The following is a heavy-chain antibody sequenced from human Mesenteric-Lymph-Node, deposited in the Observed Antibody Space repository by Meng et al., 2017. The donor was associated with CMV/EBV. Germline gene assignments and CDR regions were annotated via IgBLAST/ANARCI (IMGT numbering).Heavy chain of an antibody. V-gene: IGHV5-51*01. Sequence: GESLKISCKASGYFFNEYWIAWVRQMPGKGLEWMGIIFPRDSDIRYSPSFEGQVTISVDTSISTAYLQWSSLKPSDTAIYFCARADWAWVTPYYLDFWGRGTKVTVSS. CDR3: ARADWAWVTPYYLDF. D-gene: IGHD2-21*02. CDR2: IFPRDSDI. J-gene: IGHJ4*02. CDR1: GYFFNEYW.